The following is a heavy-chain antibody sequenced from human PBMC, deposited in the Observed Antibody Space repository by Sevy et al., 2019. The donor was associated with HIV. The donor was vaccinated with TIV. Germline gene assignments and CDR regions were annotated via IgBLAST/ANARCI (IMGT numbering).Heavy chain of an antibody. D-gene: IGHD6-13*01. Sequence: ASVKVSCKASGYTFSGYDINWVRQATGQGLELMGGMNPDSGRRGYAPKFQGRVTMTTNTSIDTAYMELRRLRSEDSAVYYCARADLDSSTFFYYYGMDVWGQGTTVTVSS. CDR1: GYTFSGYD. CDR2: MNPDSGRR. CDR3: ARADLDSSTFFYYYGMDV. V-gene: IGHV1-8*02. J-gene: IGHJ6*02.